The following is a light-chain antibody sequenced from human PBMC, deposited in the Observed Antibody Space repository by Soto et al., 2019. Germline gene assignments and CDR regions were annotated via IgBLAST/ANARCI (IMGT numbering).Light chain of an antibody. CDR2: GAS. CDR3: QQCGSSIT. CDR1: QSVSSSY. V-gene: IGKV3-20*01. J-gene: IGKJ5*01. Sequence: ETLMTQSPATLSVSPGASATLSCRASQSVSSSYLAWYQQKPGQAPRLLIYGASSRATGIPDRFSGSGSGTDFTLTISRLEPEDFAVYYCQQCGSSITFGQGTRLAIK.